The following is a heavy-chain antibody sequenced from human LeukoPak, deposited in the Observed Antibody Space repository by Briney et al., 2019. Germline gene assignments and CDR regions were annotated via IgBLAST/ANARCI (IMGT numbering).Heavy chain of an antibody. V-gene: IGHV1-69*13. Sequence: SVKVSCKASGGTFSSYAISWVRQAPGQGLEWMGGIFPIFGTANYAQKFQGRVTITADESTSTAYMELSSLRSEDTAVYYCARGAVHWGSSGDFNYYYMDVWGKGTTVTVSS. J-gene: IGHJ6*03. CDR2: IFPIFGTA. D-gene: IGHD7-27*01. CDR3: ARGAVHWGSSGDFNYYYMDV. CDR1: GGTFSSYA.